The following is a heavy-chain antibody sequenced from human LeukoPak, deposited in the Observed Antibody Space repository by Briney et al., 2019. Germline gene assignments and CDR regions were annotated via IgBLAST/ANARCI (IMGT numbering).Heavy chain of an antibody. D-gene: IGHD3-3*01. CDR1: GGSISSYY. CDR3: GRGGGGSPVFGVVIAYFDY. Sequence: SETLSLTCTVSGGSISSYYWSWIRQPPGKGLEWIGYIYYSGSTNYNPSLKSRVTISVDTSKNQFSLKLGSVTAADTAVYYCGRGGGGSPVFGVVIAYFDYWGQGTLVTVSS. V-gene: IGHV4-59*01. J-gene: IGHJ4*02. CDR2: IYYSGST.